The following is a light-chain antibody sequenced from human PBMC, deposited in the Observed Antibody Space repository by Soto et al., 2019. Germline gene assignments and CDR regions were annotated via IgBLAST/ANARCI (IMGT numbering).Light chain of an antibody. J-gene: IGLJ2*01. CDR1: SGHSNYA. CDR2: VNSDGSH. CDR3: QTWDTGIVL. Sequence: QSVLTQSPSASASLGASVKLTCTLSSGHSNYAIAWHQQLPEKGPRYLMKVNSDGSHSKGDGIPDRFSGSSSGAERYLTIASLQYEDEADYYCQTWDTGIVLFGGGTKLTVL. V-gene: IGLV4-69*01.